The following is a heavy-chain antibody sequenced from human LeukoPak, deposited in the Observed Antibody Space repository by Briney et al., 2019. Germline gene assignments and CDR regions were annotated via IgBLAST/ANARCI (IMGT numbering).Heavy chain of an antibody. J-gene: IGHJ6*04. CDR1: EFTSSTYS. V-gene: IGHV3-21*01. CDR3: ARGRLYYDILTDYSYYYGMDV. CDR2: ISSSSSYI. D-gene: IGHD3-9*01. Sequence: KTGGSLRLSCAASEFTSSTYSMNWVRQAPGKGLEWVSSISSSSSYIYYADSVKGRFTISRDNAKNSLYLQMNSLRAEDTAVYYCARGRLYYDILTDYSYYYGMDVWGKGTTVTVSS.